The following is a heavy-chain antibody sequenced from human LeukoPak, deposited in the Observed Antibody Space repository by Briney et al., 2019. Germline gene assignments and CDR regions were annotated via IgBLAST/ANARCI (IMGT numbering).Heavy chain of an antibody. CDR3: AREHGRRVSGSYYKPYYFDY. D-gene: IGHD3-10*01. V-gene: IGHV1-46*01. CDR1: GYTFTSYY. J-gene: IGHJ4*02. CDR2: INPSGGST. Sequence: EASVTASCKASGYTFTSYYMHWVRQAPGQGHEWMGTINPSGGSTSYTQKFQGRATITRDTSTSTVYMELSSLRSEDTAVYYCAREHGRRVSGSYYKPYYFDYWGQGTLVTVSS.